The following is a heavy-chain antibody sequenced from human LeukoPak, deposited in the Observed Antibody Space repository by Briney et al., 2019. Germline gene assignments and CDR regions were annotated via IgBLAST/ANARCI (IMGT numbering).Heavy chain of an antibody. V-gene: IGHV4-30-4*01. CDR1: GGSISSGDYY. D-gene: IGHD3-10*01. J-gene: IGHJ4*02. CDR2: IYYSGST. Sequence: PSETLSLTCTVSGGSISSGDYYWSWIRQPPGKGLEWIGYIYYSGSTYYNPSLKSRVTISVDTSKNQFSLKLSSVTAADTAVYYCARSMVRGVADYWGQGVLVTVSS. CDR3: ARSMVRGVADY.